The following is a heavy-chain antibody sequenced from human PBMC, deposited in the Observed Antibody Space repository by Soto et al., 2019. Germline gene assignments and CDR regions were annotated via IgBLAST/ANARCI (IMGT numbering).Heavy chain of an antibody. CDR3: ARDRHGATMVGYFDY. Sequence: SETLSLTCAVSGGSISSSNWWSWVRQPPGKGLEWIGEIYHSGSTNYNPSLKSRVTISVDEPKNQFSLKLSSVTAADTAVYYCARDRHGATMVGYFDYWGQGTLVTVSS. V-gene: IGHV4-4*02. CDR1: GGSISSSNW. J-gene: IGHJ4*02. CDR2: IYHSGST. D-gene: IGHD1-26*01.